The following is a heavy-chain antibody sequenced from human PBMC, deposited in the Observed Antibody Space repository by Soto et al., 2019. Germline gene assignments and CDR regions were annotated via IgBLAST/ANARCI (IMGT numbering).Heavy chain of an antibody. V-gene: IGHV3-33*08. Sequence: QVQLVESGGGVVQPGRSLRLSCAASGFTFRNHAMHWVRQAPGKGLEWVGLIWYDGTSKYYADSVKGRFTISRDNFKNTMYLEMNSQRAEETAIYYCARGQGGVIIKDDWGQGTLVTVSS. CDR2: IWYDGTSK. CDR1: GFTFRNHA. J-gene: IGHJ4*02. D-gene: IGHD6-25*01. CDR3: ARGQGGVIIKDD.